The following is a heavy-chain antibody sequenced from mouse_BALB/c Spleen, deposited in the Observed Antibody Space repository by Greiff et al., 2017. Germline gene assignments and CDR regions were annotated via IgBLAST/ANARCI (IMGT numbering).Heavy chain of an antibody. CDR3: ARMSAMDY. Sequence: LQQPGSELVRPGASVKLSCKASGYTFTSYWMHWVKQRPGQGLEWIGNIYPGSGSTNYDEKFKSKATLTADKSSSTAYMQLSSLTSEDSAVYYCARMSAMDYWGQGTSVTVSS. CDR1: GYTFTSYW. J-gene: IGHJ4*01. CDR2: IYPGSGST. V-gene: IGHV1S22*01.